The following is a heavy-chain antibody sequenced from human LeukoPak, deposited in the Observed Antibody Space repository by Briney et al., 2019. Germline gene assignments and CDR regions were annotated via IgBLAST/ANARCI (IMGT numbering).Heavy chain of an antibody. J-gene: IGHJ6*02. CDR3: AREHCSSTSCYAPFYYYYGMDV. CDR2: ISYDGSNK. D-gene: IGHD2-2*01. CDR1: GFTFSSYG. Sequence: GGSLRLSCAASGFTFSSYGMHWVRQAPGKGLEWVAVISYDGSNKYYADSVKGRFTISRDNSKNTLYLQMNSLRAEDTAVYYCAREHCSSTSCYAPFYYYYGMDVWGQGTTVTVSS. V-gene: IGHV3-30*03.